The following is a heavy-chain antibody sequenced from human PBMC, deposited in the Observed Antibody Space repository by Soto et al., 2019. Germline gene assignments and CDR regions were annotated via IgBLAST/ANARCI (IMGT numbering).Heavy chain of an antibody. CDR2: IYYSGST. J-gene: IGHJ6*02. V-gene: IGHV4-31*03. Sequence: PSETLSLTCTVSGGSISSGGYYWSWIRQHPGKGLEWFGYIYYSGSTYYNPSLKSRVTISVDTSKNQFSLKLSSVTAADTAVYYCARDQGSVYSSSSGYYYYGMDVWGQGTTVTVSS. CDR1: GGSISSGGYY. CDR3: ARDQGSVYSSSSGYYYYGMDV. D-gene: IGHD6-6*01.